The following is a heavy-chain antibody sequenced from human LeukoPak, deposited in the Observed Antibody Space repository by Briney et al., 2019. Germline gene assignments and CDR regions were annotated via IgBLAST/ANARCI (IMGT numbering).Heavy chain of an antibody. V-gene: IGHV3-7*01. CDR2: IKQDGSEK. CDR1: GFTFSSYW. D-gene: IGHD5-24*01. J-gene: IGHJ3*02. CDR3: ARPAVRDGYNYGAFDI. Sequence: GGSLRLSCAASGFTFSSYWMSWVRQAPGKGLEWVANIKQDGSEKYYVDSVKGRFTISRDNAKNSLYLQMNSLRAEDTAVYYCARPAVRDGYNYGAFDIWGQGTMVTVSS.